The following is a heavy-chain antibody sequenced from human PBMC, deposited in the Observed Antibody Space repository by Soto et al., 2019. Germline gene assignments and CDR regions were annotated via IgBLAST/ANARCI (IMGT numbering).Heavy chain of an antibody. CDR1: GYTFTGYY. D-gene: IGHD2-15*01. V-gene: IGHV1-2*04. CDR2: INPNSGGT. Sequence: ASVKVSCKASGYTFTGYYMHWVRQAPGQGLEWMGWINPNSGGTNYAQKFQGWVTMTRDTSISTAYMELSRLRSDDTAVYYCAREAPGGSGGIRNWFDPWGQGTLVTVSS. J-gene: IGHJ5*02. CDR3: AREAPGGSGGIRNWFDP.